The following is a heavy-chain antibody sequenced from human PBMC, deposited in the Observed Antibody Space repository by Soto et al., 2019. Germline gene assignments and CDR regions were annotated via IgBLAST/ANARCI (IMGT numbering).Heavy chain of an antibody. Sequence: SETLSLTCTVSGGSISSSSYYWGWIRQPPGKGLEWIGSIYYSGSTYYNPSLKSRVTISVDTSKNQFSLKLSSVTAADTAVYYCAKLTRGYSYATYWIIIDYWGQGTLVTVSS. CDR3: AKLTRGYSYATYWIIIDY. D-gene: IGHD5-18*01. J-gene: IGHJ4*02. V-gene: IGHV4-39*01. CDR1: GGSISSSSYY. CDR2: IYYSGST.